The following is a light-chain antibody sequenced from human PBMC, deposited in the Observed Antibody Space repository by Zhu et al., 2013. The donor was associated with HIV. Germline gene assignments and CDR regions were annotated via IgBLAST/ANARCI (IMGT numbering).Light chain of an antibody. Sequence: DIVMTQSPASLAVSLGERATINCKASQSILYSSNNKNYLAWYQQKPGQPPKLLIYWASTRDSGVPDRFRGSGSGTDFTLTISSLQAEDVAIYYCQQYYTTLTFGGGTKVEIK. J-gene: IGKJ4*01. CDR3: QQYYTTLT. CDR2: WAS. CDR1: QSILYSSNNKNY. V-gene: IGKV4-1*01.